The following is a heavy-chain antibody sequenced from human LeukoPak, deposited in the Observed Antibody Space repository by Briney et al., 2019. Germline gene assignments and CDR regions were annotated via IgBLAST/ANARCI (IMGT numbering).Heavy chain of an antibody. V-gene: IGHV1-2*02. CDR1: GYTFTGYY. J-gene: IGHJ6*03. CDR3: ARHGSPDIVATIGDYYYYYYMDV. CDR2: INPNSGGT. D-gene: IGHD5-12*01. Sequence: ASVKVSCKASGYTFTGYYMHWVRQAPGQGLEWMGWINPNSGGTNYAQKFQGRVTMTRDTSISTAYLQWSSLKASDTAMYYCARHGSPDIVATIGDYYYYYYMDVWGKGTTVTVSS.